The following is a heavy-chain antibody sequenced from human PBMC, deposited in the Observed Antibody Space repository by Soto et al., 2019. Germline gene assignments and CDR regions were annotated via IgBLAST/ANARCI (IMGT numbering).Heavy chain of an antibody. J-gene: IGHJ6*02. CDR1: GYTFTSYG. D-gene: IGHD3-9*01. CDR3: ARDRDYDILTGYSFRYYYYGMDV. CDR2: ISAYNGNT. V-gene: IGHV1-18*01. Sequence: QVQLVQSGAEVKKPGASVKVSCKASGYTFTSYGISWVRQAPGQGLEWMGWISAYNGNTNYAQKLQGRVTMTTDTSTSTAYMALRSLRSDDTAVYYCARDRDYDILTGYSFRYYYYGMDVWGQGTTVTVSS.